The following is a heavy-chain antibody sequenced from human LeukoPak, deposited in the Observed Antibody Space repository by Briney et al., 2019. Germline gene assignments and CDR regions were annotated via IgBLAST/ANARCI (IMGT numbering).Heavy chain of an antibody. D-gene: IGHD3-3*01. Sequence: SSVEVSCKASGGTFSSYAISWVRQAPGQGLEWMGGIIPIFGTANYAQKFQGRVTITADVSTSTAYTELSSLRSEDTAVYYCARSLHDFWSGYADYWGQGTLVTVSS. J-gene: IGHJ4*02. CDR1: GGTFSSYA. CDR2: IIPIFGTA. V-gene: IGHV1-69*01. CDR3: ARSLHDFWSGYADY.